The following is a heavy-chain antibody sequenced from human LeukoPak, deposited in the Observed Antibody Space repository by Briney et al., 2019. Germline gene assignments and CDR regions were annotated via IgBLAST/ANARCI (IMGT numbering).Heavy chain of an antibody. J-gene: IGHJ4*02. CDR3: ARDPPAVSSNTYA. CDR1: GFTVGNNY. V-gene: IGHV3-66*01. Sequence: GGSLRLSCAASGFTVGNNYMNPGRHTPRKGLECVLLTFSDCKTSYRDYVNARINISRDNSKNTLYLQMHGMSVEDTAVYSCARDPPAVSSNTYAWGQGTLVTVSS. CDR2: TFSDCKT. D-gene: IGHD2-8*01.